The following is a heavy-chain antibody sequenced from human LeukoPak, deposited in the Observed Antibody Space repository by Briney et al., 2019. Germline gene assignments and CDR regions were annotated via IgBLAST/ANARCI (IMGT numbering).Heavy chain of an antibody. CDR3: AGENSGYCSSTSCYRPYNWFDP. Sequence: ASVKVSGKASRYTFTGYYIHWVREAPGQGREWMGWINPNSGGTNYAQKFQGRVTMTRETSIRTAYTELRRLRSNDTAVYYCAGENSGYCSSTSCYRPYNWFDPWGQGALFTVSS. D-gene: IGHD2-2*03. J-gene: IGHJ5*02. CDR2: INPNSGGT. V-gene: IGHV1-2*02. CDR1: RYTFTGYY.